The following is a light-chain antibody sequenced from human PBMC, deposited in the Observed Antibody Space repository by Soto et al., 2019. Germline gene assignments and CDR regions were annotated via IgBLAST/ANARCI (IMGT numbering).Light chain of an antibody. CDR3: QQSYSTPFT. J-gene: IGKJ3*01. Sequence: DIQMTQSPSSLSASVGDSVTITCRASQSISNYLNWYQQKPGKAPKLLVYAASSLQSGVPSRFSGSGSGTDFTLTITSLQSEEFETYYGQQSYSTPFTFGPGTKVDIK. CDR1: QSISNY. V-gene: IGKV1-39*01. CDR2: AAS.